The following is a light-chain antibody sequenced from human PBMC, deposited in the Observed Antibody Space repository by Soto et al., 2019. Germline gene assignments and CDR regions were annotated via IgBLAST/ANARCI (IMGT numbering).Light chain of an antibody. CDR1: QSLGTNF. J-gene: IGKJ1*01. V-gene: IGKV3-20*01. CDR3: QHYGVSPRT. Sequence: EIVLTQSPGTLSLSPGESGTLSYRASQSLGTNFLAWFQQKPGQAPRLLIYGASTRATGIPDRFSGSGSGTDFTLTITRLEPEASAVYYCQHYGVSPRTFGQGTKVQIK. CDR2: GAS.